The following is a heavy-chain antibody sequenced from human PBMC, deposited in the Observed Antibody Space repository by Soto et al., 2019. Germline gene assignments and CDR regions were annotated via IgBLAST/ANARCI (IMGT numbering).Heavy chain of an antibody. J-gene: IGHJ4*02. D-gene: IGHD6-13*01. CDR1: GGSFSGYY. CDR2: INHSGST. V-gene: IGHV4-34*01. CDR3: ARPMSSSWTPFDY. Sequence: SETLSLTCAVYGGSFSGYYWSWIRQPPGKGLEWIGEINHSGSTNYNPSLKSRVTISVDTSKNQFSLKLSSVTAADTAVYYCARPMSSSWTPFDYWGQGTLVTVSS.